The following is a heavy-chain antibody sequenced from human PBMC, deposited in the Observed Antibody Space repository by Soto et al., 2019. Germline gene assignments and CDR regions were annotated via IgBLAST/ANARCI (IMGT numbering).Heavy chain of an antibody. CDR2: IYYSGST. Sequence: KTSETLSLTCTVSGGSISSYYWSWIRQPPGKGLEWIGYIYYSGSTNYNPSLKSRVTISVDTSKNQFSLKLSSVTAADTAVYYCARATVDYYYYYGMDAWGQGTTVTVSS. D-gene: IGHD4-17*01. CDR1: GGSISSYY. J-gene: IGHJ6*02. CDR3: ARATVDYYYYYGMDA. V-gene: IGHV4-59*01.